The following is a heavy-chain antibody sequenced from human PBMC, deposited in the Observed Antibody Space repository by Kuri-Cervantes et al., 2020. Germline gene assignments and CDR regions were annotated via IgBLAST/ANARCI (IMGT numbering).Heavy chain of an antibody. CDR1: GFTFSRYW. CDR3: ASDSPYGSGRY. Sequence: ETLKSSCAASGFTFSRYWMHWVRQAPGKGLVWVSRFKGDGSDIFYADSVRGRFTISIDNARNSLYLQTNSLRAEDTAVYYCASDSPYGSGRYWGQGILVTVSS. CDR2: FKGDGSDI. V-gene: IGHV3-74*01. J-gene: IGHJ4*02. D-gene: IGHD3-10*01.